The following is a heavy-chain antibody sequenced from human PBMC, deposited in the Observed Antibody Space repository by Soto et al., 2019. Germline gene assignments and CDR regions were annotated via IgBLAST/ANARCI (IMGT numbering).Heavy chain of an antibody. Sequence: SQTLRLTWTVAWGSIGGYGWSWIRQPPGKGLEWIGYIYYSGSTNYNPSLKSRVTISVETSKNQFSLKLSSVTAADTAVYQCARTLCGWRIWFASWGQGTLVTVSS. CDR3: ARTLCGWRIWFAS. CDR2: IYYSGST. CDR1: WGSIGGYG. D-gene: IGHD6-19*01. J-gene: IGHJ5*01. V-gene: IGHV4-59*01.